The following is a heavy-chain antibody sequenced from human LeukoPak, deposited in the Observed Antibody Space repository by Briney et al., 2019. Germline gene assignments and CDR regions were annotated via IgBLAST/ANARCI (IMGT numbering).Heavy chain of an antibody. CDR3: ARSQTYGSGSYYSYYYYYMDV. D-gene: IGHD3-10*01. Sequence: GASVTVSCKASGYTFTSYDINWVRQATGQGLEWMGWMNPNSGNTGYAQKFQGRVTITSNTSISTAYTELSSLRSEDTAVYYCARSQTYGSGSYYSYYYYYMDVWGKGTTVTVSS. CDR1: GYTFTSYD. V-gene: IGHV1-8*03. J-gene: IGHJ6*03. CDR2: MNPNSGNT.